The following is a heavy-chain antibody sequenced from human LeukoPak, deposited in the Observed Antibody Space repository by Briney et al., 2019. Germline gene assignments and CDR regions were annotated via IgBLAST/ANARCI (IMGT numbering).Heavy chain of an antibody. V-gene: IGHV6-1*01. D-gene: IGHD3-3*01. CDR1: GDSFSSNSAA. J-gene: IGHJ6*02. CDR2: TYYRSKWNN. Sequence: SQTLSLTCAISGDSFSSNSAAWNWIRQSPSRGLEWLGRTYYRSKWNNDYAVSVKSRITINADTSKNQFSLHLKSVTPEDTAVYYCARVGPLLRSTLYALDVWGQGTTVTVSS. CDR3: ARVGPLLRSTLYALDV.